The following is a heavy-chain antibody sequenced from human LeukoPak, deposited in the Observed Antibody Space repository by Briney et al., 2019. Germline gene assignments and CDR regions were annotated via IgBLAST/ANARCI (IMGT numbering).Heavy chain of an antibody. CDR2: ISSSSSTI. CDR1: GFTFSSYS. Sequence: GGSLRLSCAASGFTFSSYSMNWVRQPPGKGLEGFSYISSSSSTIYYADSVKGRFTISRDNAKNSLYLQMNSLRAEDTAVYYCARENVAGTDYYYGMDVWGQGTTVTVSS. D-gene: IGHD6-19*01. V-gene: IGHV3-48*01. CDR3: ARENVAGTDYYYGMDV. J-gene: IGHJ6*02.